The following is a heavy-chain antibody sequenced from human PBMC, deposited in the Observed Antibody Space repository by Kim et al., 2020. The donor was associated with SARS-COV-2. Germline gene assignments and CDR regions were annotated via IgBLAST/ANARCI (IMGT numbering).Heavy chain of an antibody. V-gene: IGHV3-33*05. CDR3: ARDQSYQPLLHVGGVGDY. D-gene: IGHD2-2*01. Sequence: GGSLRLSCAASGFTFSSYGMHWVRQAPGKGLEWVAVISYDGSNKYYADSVKGRFTISRDNSKNTLYLQMNSLRAEDTAVYYCARDQSYQPLLHVGGVGDYWGQGTLVTVSS. CDR1: GFTFSSYG. J-gene: IGHJ4*02. CDR2: ISYDGSNK.